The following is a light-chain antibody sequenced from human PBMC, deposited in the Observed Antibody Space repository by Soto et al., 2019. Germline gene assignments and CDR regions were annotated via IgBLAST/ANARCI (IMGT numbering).Light chain of an antibody. CDR1: SSNIGAGYD. Sequence: QPVLTQPPSVSGAPGQRVTISCTGSSSNIGAGYDVHWYQQLPGTAPKLLIYGNSNRPSGVPDRFSGSKSGTSASLAITGLQAEDEAAYYCQSYDSSLHVVFGGGTKLTVL. J-gene: IGLJ2*01. CDR2: GNS. CDR3: QSYDSSLHVV. V-gene: IGLV1-40*01.